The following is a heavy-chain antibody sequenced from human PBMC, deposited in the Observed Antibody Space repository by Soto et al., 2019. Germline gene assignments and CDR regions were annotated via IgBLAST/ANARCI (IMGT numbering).Heavy chain of an antibody. CDR2: IYSGGRT. D-gene: IGHD1-26*01. V-gene: IGHV3-53*01. Sequence: PGGSLRLSCAASGFTFNFYTMHWFRHSPGKGLECVSTIYSGGRTYYADSVKGRFTISRDNSKNTLYLQMNNLRAEDTAVYYCAGRVGATNYGMDVWGQGTTVTVSS. J-gene: IGHJ6*02. CDR1: GFTFNFYT. CDR3: AGRVGATNYGMDV.